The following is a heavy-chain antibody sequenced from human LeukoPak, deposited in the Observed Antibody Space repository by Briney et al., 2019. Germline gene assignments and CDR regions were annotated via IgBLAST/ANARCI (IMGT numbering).Heavy chain of an antibody. Sequence: GSLRLSCAASGFTFSSYAMNWVRQTPGKGLEWVSAISGGGGTTYYADSVKGRFTISRDNSKNTLFLQMNSLRAEDTAVYYCAKDREGLSSGYDLEYFDYWGQGTLVTVSS. V-gene: IGHV3-23*01. CDR2: ISGGGGTT. CDR1: GFTFSSYA. CDR3: AKDREGLSSGYDLEYFDY. D-gene: IGHD5-12*01. J-gene: IGHJ4*02.